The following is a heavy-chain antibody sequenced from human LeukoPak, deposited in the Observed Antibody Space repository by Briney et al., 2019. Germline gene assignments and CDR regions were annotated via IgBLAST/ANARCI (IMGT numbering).Heavy chain of an antibody. CDR1: GFTFSSLP. CDR3: ARHTSYYYYYTDV. Sequence: PGGSLRLSCAASGFTFSSLPMSWVRQAPGKGLEWVPSISGSGGSTYYADSVKGRFTISRDNSKNTLYLQMNSLRAEDTAVYYCARHTSYYYYYTDVWGKGTTVTVSS. CDR2: ISGSGGST. D-gene: IGHD3-3*01. V-gene: IGHV3-23*01. J-gene: IGHJ6*03.